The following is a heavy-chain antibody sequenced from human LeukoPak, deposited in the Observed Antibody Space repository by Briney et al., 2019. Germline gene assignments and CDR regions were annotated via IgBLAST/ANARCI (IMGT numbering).Heavy chain of an antibody. CDR1: GGSISSSSYY. Sequence: SETLSLTCTVSGGSISSSSYYWGWIRQPPGKGLEWIGSIYYSGSTYYNPSLKSRVTISVDTSKNQFSLKLSSVTAADTAVYYCARQPDFDWLFAHFDYWGQGTLVTVSS. V-gene: IGHV4-39*01. CDR2: IYYSGST. J-gene: IGHJ4*02. CDR3: ARQPDFDWLFAHFDY. D-gene: IGHD3-9*01.